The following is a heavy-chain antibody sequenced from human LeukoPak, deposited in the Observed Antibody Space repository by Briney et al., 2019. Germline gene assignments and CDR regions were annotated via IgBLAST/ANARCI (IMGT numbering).Heavy chain of an antibody. D-gene: IGHD3-10*01. J-gene: IGHJ4*02. Sequence: GGSLRLSCAASGFTVSSNYMSWVRQAPGKGLEWVSAIYSGGSTYYADSVKGRFTISRDNSKNSLYLQMNSLRAEDTAVYYCATTHPMGILDYWGQGTLVTVSS. CDR3: ATTHPMGILDY. CDR1: GFTVSSNY. CDR2: IYSGGST. V-gene: IGHV3-53*01.